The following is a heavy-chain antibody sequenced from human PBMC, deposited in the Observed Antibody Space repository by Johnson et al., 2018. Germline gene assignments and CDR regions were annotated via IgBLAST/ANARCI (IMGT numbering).Heavy chain of an antibody. V-gene: IGHV4-34*01. CDR2: INHSGST. CDR3: ARGPHFIGGWYLRYFQH. Sequence: QVQLQQWGAGLLKPSETLSLTCAVYGGSFSGYYWSWIRQPPGKGLEWIGEINHSGSTNYNPSLKSRVTISVDTSKNQFSLKLSSVTAADTAVYYCARGPHFIGGWYLRYFQHWGQGTLVTVSS. CDR1: GGSFSGYY. D-gene: IGHD6-19*01. J-gene: IGHJ1*01.